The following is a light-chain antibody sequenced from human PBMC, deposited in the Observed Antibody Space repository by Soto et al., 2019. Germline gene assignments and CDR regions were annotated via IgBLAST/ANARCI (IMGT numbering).Light chain of an antibody. Sequence: EIVLTQSPATLSLSPGERAILSCRASQSVSNFLAWYQQKPGQAPRLLIFDVSTRATGVPPRFSGSGSGTDFTLTIIGLEPEDFAIYYCQQRSNWPLTFGGATKVEIK. V-gene: IGKV3-11*01. J-gene: IGKJ4*01. CDR3: QQRSNWPLT. CDR2: DVS. CDR1: QSVSNF.